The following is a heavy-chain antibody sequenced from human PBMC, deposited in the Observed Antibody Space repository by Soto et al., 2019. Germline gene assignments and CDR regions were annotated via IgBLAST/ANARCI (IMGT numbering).Heavy chain of an antibody. CDR3: ARAEGIAARLNYYYGMDV. CDR1: GGSISSYY. Sequence: QVQLQESGPGLVKPSETLSLTCTVSGGSISSYYWSWIRQPPGKGLEWIGYIYYSGSTNYNPSLKSRVTISVDMSKNQFSLKLSSVTAADTAVYYCARAEGIAARLNYYYGMDVWGQGTTVTVSS. D-gene: IGHD6-6*01. V-gene: IGHV4-59*01. CDR2: IYYSGST. J-gene: IGHJ6*02.